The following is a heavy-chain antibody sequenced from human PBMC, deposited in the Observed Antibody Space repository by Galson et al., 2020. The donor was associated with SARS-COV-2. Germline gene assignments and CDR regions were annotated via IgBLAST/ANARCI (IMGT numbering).Heavy chain of an antibody. CDR1: GSTFTSYA. Sequence: ASVTVSCKASGSTFTSYAMNWVRQAPGQGLEWMGWINTNTGNPTYAQGFTGRFVFSLDTSVSTAYLQISSLKAGDTAVSYCARAGHTTDYVWGSYRLAEWDYWGQGTLVTVSS. V-gene: IGHV7-4-1*02. J-gene: IGHJ4*02. CDR2: INTNTGNP. CDR3: ARAGHTTDYVWGSYRLAEWDY. D-gene: IGHD3-16*02.